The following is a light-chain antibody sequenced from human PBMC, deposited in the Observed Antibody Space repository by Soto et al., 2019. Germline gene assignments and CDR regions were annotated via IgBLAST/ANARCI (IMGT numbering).Light chain of an antibody. CDR3: SSYAGSNNLV. CDR2: DVT. CDR1: SGDVGAFNS. Sequence: QSALTQPPSASGSPGQSVTISCTGTSGDVGAFNSVSWYQQHPAKAPKLIISDVTQRPSGVPDRFSGSRSVSTASRTVSGLQSDEEADYYCSSYAGSNNLVFGTDSKLTVL. V-gene: IGLV2-8*01. J-gene: IGLJ1*01.